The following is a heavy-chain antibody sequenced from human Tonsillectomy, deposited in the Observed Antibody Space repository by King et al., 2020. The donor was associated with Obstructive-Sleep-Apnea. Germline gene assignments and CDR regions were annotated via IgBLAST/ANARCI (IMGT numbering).Heavy chain of an antibody. D-gene: IGHD3-22*01. CDR3: AKDRSYGSSGWFDY. CDR1: GFTFRSYA. V-gene: IGHV3-23*04. Sequence: VQLVESGGGLVQPGGSLRLSCAASGFTFRSYAMSWVRQAPGKGLEWVSALSGSGRSTYYADSAKGRFTISRDNSKNTLYLQMNSLRGEDTAVYYCAKDRSYGSSGWFDYWGQGTLVTVSS. J-gene: IGHJ4*02. CDR2: LSGSGRST.